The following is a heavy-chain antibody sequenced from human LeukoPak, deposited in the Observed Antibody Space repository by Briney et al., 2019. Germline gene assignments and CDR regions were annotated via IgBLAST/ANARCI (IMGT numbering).Heavy chain of an antibody. CDR2: INHSGST. CDR1: GGSFSGYY. CDR3: ARRGSVEAGVPFDY. J-gene: IGHJ4*02. D-gene: IGHD6-19*01. V-gene: IGHV4-34*01. Sequence: SETLSLTCAVYGGSFSGYYWSWIRQPPGKGLEWIGEINHSGSTNYNPSLKSRVTISVDTSKNQFSLKLSSVTAADTAVYYCARRGSVEAGVPFDYWGQGTLVTVSS.